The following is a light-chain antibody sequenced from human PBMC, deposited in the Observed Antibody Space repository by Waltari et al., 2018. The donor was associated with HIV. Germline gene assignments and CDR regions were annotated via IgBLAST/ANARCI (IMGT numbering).Light chain of an antibody. Sequence: EAVMTQSPAMLSVSPGARATLSCRSSHYVRTNLAWYQQKPGQTPRLVIFNASTRATGIPARFSGSGSGTTFSLIIARIQTEDFVDYYCQQYDGWPRTFGQGTKVEI. J-gene: IGKJ1*01. CDR1: HYVRTN. V-gene: IGKV3-15*01. CDR3: QQYDGWPRT. CDR2: NAS.